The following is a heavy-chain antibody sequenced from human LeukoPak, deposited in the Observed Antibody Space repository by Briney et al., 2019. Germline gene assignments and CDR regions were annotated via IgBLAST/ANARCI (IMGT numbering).Heavy chain of an antibody. CDR1: GYTFTSCG. J-gene: IGHJ5*02. CDR2: ISAYNGNT. D-gene: IGHD5-18*01. Sequence: RASVKVSCKASGYTFTSCGINWVRQAPGQGLEWMGWISAYNGNTNYAQKLQGRVTMTTDTSTSTAYMELRSLRSDDTAVYYCARNPTWIQLSGNNWFDPWGQGTLVTVSS. V-gene: IGHV1-18*01. CDR3: ARNPTWIQLSGNNWFDP.